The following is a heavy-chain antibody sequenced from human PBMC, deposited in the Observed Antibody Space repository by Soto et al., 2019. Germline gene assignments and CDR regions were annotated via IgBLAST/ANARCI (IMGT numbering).Heavy chain of an antibody. CDR1: GGSISSSSHY. D-gene: IGHD3-16*01. V-gene: IGHV4-39*07. Sequence: SETLSLTCTVSGGSISSSSHYWGWIRQPPGKGLEWIGSIYYTGSTNYNPSLKSRVTISVDTSKNQFSLKLSSVTAADTAVYYCARVPNLGRLYYYMDVWGKGTTVTVSS. CDR2: IYYTGST. CDR3: ARVPNLGRLYYYMDV. J-gene: IGHJ6*03.